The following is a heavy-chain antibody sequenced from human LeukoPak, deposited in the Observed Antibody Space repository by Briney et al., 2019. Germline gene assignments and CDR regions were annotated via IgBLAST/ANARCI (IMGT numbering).Heavy chain of an antibody. CDR1: GFTFSSYA. CDR2: ISGSGGST. CDR3: AKDAIIFIDGSGSLSDY. J-gene: IGHJ4*02. D-gene: IGHD3-10*01. Sequence: GGSLRLSCAASGFTFSSYAMSWVRQAPGKGLEWVSAISGSGGSTYYADSVKGRFTISRDNSKNTLYLQMNSLRAEDTAVYYCAKDAIIFIDGSGSLSDYWGQGTLVTVSS. V-gene: IGHV3-23*01.